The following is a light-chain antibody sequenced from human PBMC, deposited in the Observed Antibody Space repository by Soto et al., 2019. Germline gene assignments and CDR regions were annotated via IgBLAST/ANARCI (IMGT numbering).Light chain of an antibody. Sequence: EVVMRQSPATLSLSPGARAPLSCRASQGVSSYLAWYQQNPGQAPRLLIYDASTRATGIPARFSGSGSGTEFTLTVSSLQSEDFAVYYCQQYIKWPITFGQGTRLEIK. CDR2: DAS. CDR3: QQYIKWPIT. J-gene: IGKJ5*01. CDR1: QGVSSY. V-gene: IGKV3-15*01.